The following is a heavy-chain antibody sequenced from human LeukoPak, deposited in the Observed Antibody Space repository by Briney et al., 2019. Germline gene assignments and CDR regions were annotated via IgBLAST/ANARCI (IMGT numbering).Heavy chain of an antibody. D-gene: IGHD1-26*01. J-gene: IGHJ4*02. CDR2: IYTSGST. V-gene: IGHV4-4*07. Sequence: SETLSLTCTISGGSVSDYYWSWIRQPAGKGLEWIGRIYTSGSTNYNPSLKSRVTISVDTSKNQFSLKLSSVTAADTAVYYCARGGSYTFDYWGQGTLVTVSS. CDR3: ARGGSYTFDY. CDR1: GGSVSDYY.